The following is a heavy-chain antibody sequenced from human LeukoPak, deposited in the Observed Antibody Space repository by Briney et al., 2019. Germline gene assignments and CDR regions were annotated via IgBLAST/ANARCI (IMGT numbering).Heavy chain of an antibody. CDR2: INENGGDT. CDR1: GFTVSTDY. Sequence: GGSLRLSCAVSGFTVSTDYMNWVRQAPGKGLEWVSTINENGGDTYYADSVRGRFTISRDNSKNRLYLQVNSLGAEDTARYYCAKLGWLQNSDIFTIWGQGTRVTVSS. D-gene: IGHD5-24*01. V-gene: IGHV3-23*01. CDR3: AKLGWLQNSDIFTI. J-gene: IGHJ3*02.